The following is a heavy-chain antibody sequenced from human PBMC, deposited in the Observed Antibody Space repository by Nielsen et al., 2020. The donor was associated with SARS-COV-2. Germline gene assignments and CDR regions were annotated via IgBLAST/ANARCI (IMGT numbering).Heavy chain of an antibody. J-gene: IGHJ4*02. V-gene: IGHV1-18*01. D-gene: IGHD1-20*01. CDR2: NSPYSGDT. CDR3: ARAAYNWDFDY. Sequence: ASVKVSCKASGGIFISYGIIWVRQAPGQRLQWMGWNSPYSGDTGYSQILQGRVTMTTDTSTSTAFMELRSLRSDDTAVYYCARAAYNWDFDYWGQGTLVTVSS. CDR1: GGIFISYG.